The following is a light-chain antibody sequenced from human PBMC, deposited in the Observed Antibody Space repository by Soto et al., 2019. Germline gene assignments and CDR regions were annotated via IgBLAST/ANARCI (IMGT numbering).Light chain of an antibody. Sequence: DVVMAQSPLSLPVTLGQPASISCRSSQSLVFRSGNIYLTWFQQSPGHAPRRLIYKVSERESGVPDRFSGSGSDINFTLRIRRVEPEDVGVYFCIQGTHWPFTFGQGTKLEIK. V-gene: IGKV2-30*01. CDR1: QSLVFRSGNIY. J-gene: IGKJ2*01. CDR3: IQGTHWPFT. CDR2: KVS.